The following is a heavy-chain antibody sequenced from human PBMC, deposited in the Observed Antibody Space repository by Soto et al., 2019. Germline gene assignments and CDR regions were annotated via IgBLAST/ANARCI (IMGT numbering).Heavy chain of an antibody. CDR3: ARDLYSSSARYFDY. D-gene: IGHD6-6*01. CDR2: ISSSSSYI. Sequence: EVQLVESGGGLVKPGGSLRLSCAASGFTFSSYSMNWVCQAPGKGLEWVSSISSSSSYIYYADSVKGRFTISRDNAKNSLYLQMNSLSAEDTAVYYCARDLYSSSARYFDYWGQGTLVTVSS. V-gene: IGHV3-21*01. CDR1: GFTFSSYS. J-gene: IGHJ4*02.